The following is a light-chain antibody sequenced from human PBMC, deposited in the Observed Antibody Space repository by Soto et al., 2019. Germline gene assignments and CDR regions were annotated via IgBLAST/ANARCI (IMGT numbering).Light chain of an antibody. CDR2: AAS. V-gene: IGKV1-9*01. CDR3: QQLNSNPPYT. J-gene: IGKJ2*01. Sequence: IQLTQSPSSLSASVGDRVTITCRASQGITSTLAWYQQRPGRAPKLLVYAASNLQSGVPSRFSGSGYGTDFTLTISILQPEDFATYYCQQLNSNPPYTFGQGTKLEVK. CDR1: QGITST.